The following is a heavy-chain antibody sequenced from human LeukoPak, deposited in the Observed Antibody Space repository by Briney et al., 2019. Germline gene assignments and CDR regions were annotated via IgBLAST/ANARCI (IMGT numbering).Heavy chain of an antibody. CDR1: GYTFTSYG. Sequence: ASVKVSCKASGYTFTSYGISWVRQAPGQGLEWMGWISAYNGNTNYAQKLQGRVTMTTDTSTSTAYTELRSLRSDDTAVYYCARDPHGNWFDSWGQGTLVTVSS. J-gene: IGHJ5*01. CDR2: ISAYNGNT. V-gene: IGHV1-18*01. CDR3: ARDPHGNWFDS.